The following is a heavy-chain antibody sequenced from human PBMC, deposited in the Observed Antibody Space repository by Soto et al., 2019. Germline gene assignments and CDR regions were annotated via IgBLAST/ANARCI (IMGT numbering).Heavy chain of an antibody. V-gene: IGHV1-18*01. CDR2: ISAYNGNT. J-gene: IGHJ4*02. CDR1: GSTFTSYG. CDR3: ARVTVTTWGLGY. Sequence: ASVKVSCKASGSTFTSYGISWVRQAPGQGLEWMGWISAYNGNTNYAQKLQGRVTMTTDTSTSTAYMELRSLRSDDTAVYCCARVTVTTWGLGYWGQGTLVTVSS. D-gene: IGHD4-17*01.